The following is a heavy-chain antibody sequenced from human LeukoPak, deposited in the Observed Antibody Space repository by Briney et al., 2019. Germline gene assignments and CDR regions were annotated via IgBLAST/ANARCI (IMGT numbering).Heavy chain of an antibody. V-gene: IGHV3-23*01. CDR3: AKALSGYYRFDY. CDR1: GFILSSDE. J-gene: IGHJ4*02. CDR2: ISGSGGST. D-gene: IGHD3-22*01. Sequence: GGSLRLSCAASGFILSSDEMNWVRQAPGKGLEWVSAISGSGGSTYYADSVKGRFTISRDNSKNTLYLQMNSLRAEDTAVYYCAKALSGYYRFDYWGQGTLVTVSS.